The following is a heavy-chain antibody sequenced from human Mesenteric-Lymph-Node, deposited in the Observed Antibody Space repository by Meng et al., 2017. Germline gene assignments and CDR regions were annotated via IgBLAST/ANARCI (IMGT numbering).Heavy chain of an antibody. D-gene: IGHD3-10*01. CDR3: ARAGGSGGDY. CDR1: GGSISSYY. J-gene: IGHJ4*02. V-gene: IGHV4-59*01. Sequence: SETLSLTCTVSGGSISSYYWSWIRQPPGKGLEWIGYIYYSGSTNYNPSLKSRITISVDTSQNQFSLKMSSVTAADTAVYYCARAGGSGGDYWGQGTLVTVSS. CDR2: IYYSGST.